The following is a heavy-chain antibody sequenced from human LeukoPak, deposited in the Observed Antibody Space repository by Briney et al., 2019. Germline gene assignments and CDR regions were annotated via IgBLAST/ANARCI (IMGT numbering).Heavy chain of an antibody. CDR3: ARVVGRDTACIDY. CDR2: IYYSGST. D-gene: IGHD5-18*01. CDR1: GFTFSDYY. J-gene: IGHJ4*02. V-gene: IGHV4-59*01. Sequence: GSLRLSCAASGFTFSDYYMSWIRQAPGKGLEWIGYIYYSGSTNYNPSLKSRVTISVDTSKNQFSLKLSSVTAADTAVYYCARVVGRDTACIDYWGQGTLVTVSS.